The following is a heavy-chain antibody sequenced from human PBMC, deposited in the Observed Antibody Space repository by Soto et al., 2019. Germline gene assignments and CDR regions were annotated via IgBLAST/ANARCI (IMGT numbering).Heavy chain of an antibody. D-gene: IGHD1-1*01. V-gene: IGHV4-31*03. CDR1: GGSISSGGYY. CDR2: IYYSGST. Sequence: SETLSLTCTVSGGSISSGGYYWSWIRQHPGKGLEWIGYIYYSGSTYYNPSLKSRVTISVDTSKNQFSLKLSSVTAADTAVYYCARLRNKSPYYYYYYMDVWGKGTTVTVSS. CDR3: ARLRNKSPYYYYYYMDV. J-gene: IGHJ6*03.